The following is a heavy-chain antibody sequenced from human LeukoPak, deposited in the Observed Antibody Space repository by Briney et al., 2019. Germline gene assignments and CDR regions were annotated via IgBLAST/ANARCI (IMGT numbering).Heavy chain of an antibody. Sequence: WGSLRLSCAASGFTFSSYWMTWVRQPPGKGLEWVANIRKDGSEIYYADSVKGRFTISRDNAKNSLYLQMSSLRAEDTAVYYCAKWVTTPHYGMDVWGQGTTVTV. CDR1: GFTFSSYW. CDR2: IRKDGSEI. J-gene: IGHJ6*02. CDR3: AKWVTTPHYGMDV. D-gene: IGHD4-17*01. V-gene: IGHV3-7*05.